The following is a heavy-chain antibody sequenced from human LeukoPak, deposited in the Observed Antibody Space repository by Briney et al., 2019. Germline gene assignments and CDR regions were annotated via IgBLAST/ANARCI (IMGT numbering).Heavy chain of an antibody. V-gene: IGHV3-7*01. Sequence: PGGSLRLSCAASGFTFSSYWMSWVRQAPGKGLEWVANIKQDGSEKYYVDSVKGRFTISRDNAKNSLYLQMNSLRAEDTAVYYCARDAIYGSGSYYIPYYYYYYMDVWGKGTTVTISS. D-gene: IGHD3-10*01. J-gene: IGHJ6*03. CDR2: IKQDGSEK. CDR1: GFTFSSYW. CDR3: ARDAIYGSGSYYIPYYYYYYMDV.